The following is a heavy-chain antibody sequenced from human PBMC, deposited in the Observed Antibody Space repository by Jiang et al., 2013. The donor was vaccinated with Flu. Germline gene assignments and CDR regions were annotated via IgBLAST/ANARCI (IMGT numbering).Heavy chain of an antibody. J-gene: IGHJ3*02. CDR2: IIPILGIA. CDR3: ASPYSYGYDAFDI. D-gene: IGHD5-18*01. CDR1: GGTFSSYA. Sequence: GAEVKKPGSSVKVSCKASGGTFSSYAISWVRQAPGQGLEWMGRIIPILGIANYAQKFQGRVTITADKSTSTAYMELSSLRSEDTAVYYCASPYSYGYDAFDIWGQGTMVTVSS. V-gene: IGHV1-69*04.